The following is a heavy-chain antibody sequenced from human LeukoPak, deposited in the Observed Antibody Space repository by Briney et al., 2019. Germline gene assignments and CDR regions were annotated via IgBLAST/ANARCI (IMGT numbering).Heavy chain of an antibody. J-gene: IGHJ3*02. CDR3: ARDRMDSDAFDI. D-gene: IGHD3/OR15-3a*01. V-gene: IGHV4-4*07. Sequence: PSDTLYLTCTASGCSISSYYWSWIRQPPGKGLEWIGRIYTSGSTNYNPSLKSRVSISVDTSKNQFSLKLSSVTAAETALYYCARDRMDSDAFDIWGQGTMVTVSP. CDR1: GCSISSYY. CDR2: IYTSGST.